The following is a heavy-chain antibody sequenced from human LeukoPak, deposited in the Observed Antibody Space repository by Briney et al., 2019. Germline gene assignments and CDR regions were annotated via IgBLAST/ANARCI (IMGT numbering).Heavy chain of an antibody. V-gene: IGHV4-39*01. CDR2: IYYSGST. D-gene: IGHD3-10*01. J-gene: IGHJ6*03. CDR3: ASVRRGFGDLSKYYSYYYMDV. Sequence: SETLSLACTVSGGSISSSSYYWGWIRQPPGKGLEWIGNIYYSGSTYYNSSLKSRLTISVDTSKNQFSLKLSSVTAADTAVYYCASVRRGFGDLSKYYSYYYMDVWSKGTTVTISS. CDR1: GGSISSSSYY.